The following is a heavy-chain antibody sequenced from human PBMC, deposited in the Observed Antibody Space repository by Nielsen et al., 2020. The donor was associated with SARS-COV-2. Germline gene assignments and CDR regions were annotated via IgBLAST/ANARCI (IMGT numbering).Heavy chain of an antibody. J-gene: IGHJ3*02. CDR1: GDSFINYP. V-gene: IGHV1-69*13. CDR2: IIPLLGTP. Sequence: SVKVSCKASGDSFINYPVSWVRQAPGQGLEWMGRIIPLLGTPDYAQSFQARVTITADESTSTVYMDLRSLQPEDTAVYYCARGYSGSYYGAFDIWGQGTMVTVSS. D-gene: IGHD1-26*01. CDR3: ARGYSGSYYGAFDI.